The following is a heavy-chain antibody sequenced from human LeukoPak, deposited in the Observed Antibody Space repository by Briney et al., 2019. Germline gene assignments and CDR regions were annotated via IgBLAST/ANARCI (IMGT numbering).Heavy chain of an antibody. CDR2: IIPIFGIA. J-gene: IGHJ6*02. V-gene: IGHV1-69*04. D-gene: IGHD3-3*01. CDR3: ARDSTRYYDFWSDYYYYGMDV. CDR1: VGTFSSYA. Sequence: SVKVSCKASVGTFSSYAISWVRQAPGQGLEWMGRIIPIFGIADYAQKFQGRVTITADKSTSTAYMELSSLRSEDTAVYYCARDSTRYYDFWSDYYYYGMDVWGQGTTVTVSS.